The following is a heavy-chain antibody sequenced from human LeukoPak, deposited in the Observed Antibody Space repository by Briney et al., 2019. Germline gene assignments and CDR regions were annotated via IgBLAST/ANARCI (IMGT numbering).Heavy chain of an antibody. D-gene: IGHD3-10*02. CDR3: AELGITMIGGV. V-gene: IGHV3-48*03. CDR2: ISGSGNTI. CDR1: GFTFSSYE. Sequence: GGSLRLSCAASGFTFSSYEMNWVRQAPGKGLEWVSYISGSGNTIYYADSVKGRLTISRDNAENSLYLQMNSLRAEDTAVYYCAELGITMIGGVWGKGTTVTISS. J-gene: IGHJ6*04.